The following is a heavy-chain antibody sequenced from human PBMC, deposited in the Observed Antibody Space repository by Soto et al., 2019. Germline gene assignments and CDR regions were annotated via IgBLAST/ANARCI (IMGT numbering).Heavy chain of an antibody. CDR3: TTISRYFDWLHTYYYYYYMDV. V-gene: IGHV3-15*01. CDR1: GFTFSNAW. CDR2: IKSKTDGGET. Sequence: GGSLRLSCAASGFTFSNAWMSWVRQAPGKGLEWVGRIKSKTDGGETDYAAPVKGRFTISRDDSKNTLYLQMNSLKTEDTAVYYCTTISRYFDWLHTYYYYYYMDVWGKGTTVTVSS. J-gene: IGHJ6*03. D-gene: IGHD3-9*01.